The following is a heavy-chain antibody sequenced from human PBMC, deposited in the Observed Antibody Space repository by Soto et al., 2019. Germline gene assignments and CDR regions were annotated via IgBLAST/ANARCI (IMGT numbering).Heavy chain of an antibody. CDR3: AKKVNSGPGSQYFDY. J-gene: IGHJ4*02. D-gene: IGHD3-10*01. CDR1: GFTFSSYS. V-gene: IGHV3-23*01. Sequence: LRLSCAASGFTFSSYSMSWVRQAPGKGLEWVSGFRTSGDGGTTYYADSVKGRFTISRDNSKNMLFLQMNSLRAEDTAIYYCAKKVNSGPGSQYFDYWGQGTLVTVSS. CDR2: FRTSGDGGTT.